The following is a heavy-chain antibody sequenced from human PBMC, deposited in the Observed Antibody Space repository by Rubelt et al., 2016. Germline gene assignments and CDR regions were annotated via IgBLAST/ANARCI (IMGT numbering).Heavy chain of an antibody. D-gene: IGHD3-3*01. CDR1: GGTLSSYA. CDR2: IIPIFGTA. J-gene: IGHJ5*02. CDR3: ARGGGRFLGWLYGFDP. Sequence: QVQLVQSGAEVKKPGSSVKVSCKASGGTLSSYAISWVRQAPGQGLEWMGGIIPIFGTANYAQKFQGRVTITADESTSTDYMELSSLRSEDTAVYYCARGGGRFLGWLYGFDPWGQGTLVTVSS. V-gene: IGHV1-69*01.